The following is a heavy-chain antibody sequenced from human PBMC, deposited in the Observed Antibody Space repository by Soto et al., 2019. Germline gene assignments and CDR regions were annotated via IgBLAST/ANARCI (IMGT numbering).Heavy chain of an antibody. Sequence: EVQLVESGGGLVKPGGSLRLSCAASGFTFTRYSMNWLRQAPGKGLEWVSSIGSTTNYIYYGDSMKARFNISRVNAKNSRYLEMNSLRAEDTAVYYCARESEDLTSNFDYWGQGALVTVSS. CDR3: ARESEDLTSNFDY. CDR1: GFTFTRYS. CDR2: IGSTTNYI. J-gene: IGHJ4*02. V-gene: IGHV3-21*06.